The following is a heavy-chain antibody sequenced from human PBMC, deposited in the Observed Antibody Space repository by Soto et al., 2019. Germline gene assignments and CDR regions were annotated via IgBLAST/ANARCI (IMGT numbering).Heavy chain of an antibody. CDR2: ISYDGSNK. V-gene: IGHV3-30-3*01. J-gene: IGHJ6*02. CDR1: GFTFSSYA. D-gene: IGHD2-15*01. Sequence: QVQLVESGGGVVQPGRSLRLSCAASGFTFSSYAMHWVRQAPGKGLEWVAVISYDGSNKYYADSVKGRFTISRDNSKNELYLQMNSRRAEDTAVYYCARDDIVVVVAANRYYYYGMDVWGQGTTVTVSS. CDR3: ARDDIVVVVAANRYYYYGMDV.